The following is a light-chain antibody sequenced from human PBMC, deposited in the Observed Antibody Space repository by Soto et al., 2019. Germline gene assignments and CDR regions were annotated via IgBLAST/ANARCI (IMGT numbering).Light chain of an antibody. CDR3: QQFSSYPLT. Sequence: ETVMTQSPATLPVSPGERATLSCRASQSVRSNLAWYQQKPGQPPRLLIYDASSRATGIPDRFSGGGSGTDFTLTISRLEPEDFAVYYCQQFSSYPLTFGGGTKVDI. J-gene: IGKJ4*01. CDR1: QSVRSN. V-gene: IGKV3-20*01. CDR2: DAS.